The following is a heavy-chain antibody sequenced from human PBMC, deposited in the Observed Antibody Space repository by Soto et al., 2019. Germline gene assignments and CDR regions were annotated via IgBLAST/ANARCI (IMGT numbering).Heavy chain of an antibody. CDR2: ISSSSSYI. D-gene: IGHD6-19*01. CDR1: GFTFSSYE. J-gene: IGHJ4*02. CDR3: ARAKSSGWYPFDY. V-gene: IGHV3-21*01. Sequence: GGSLRLSCAASGFTFSSYEISWVRQAPGKGLEWVSSISSSSSYIYYADSLKGRFTISRDNAKSSLFLQMNSLRAEDTAVYYCARAKSSGWYPFDYWGQGTRVTVSS.